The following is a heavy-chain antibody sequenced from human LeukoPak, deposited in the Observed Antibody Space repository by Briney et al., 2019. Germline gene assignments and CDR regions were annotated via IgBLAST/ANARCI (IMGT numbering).Heavy chain of an antibody. D-gene: IGHD1-14*01. J-gene: IGHJ5*02. CDR2: MNPNSGNT. Sequence: ASVTVSCKASGYTFTSYDINWVRQATGQGLERMGWMNPNSGNTGYAQKFQGRVTMTRNTSISTAYMELSSLRSEDTAVDYCARGLGEPGSNWFDPWGQGTLVTVSS. CDR1: GYTFTSYD. CDR3: ARGLGEPGSNWFDP. V-gene: IGHV1-8*01.